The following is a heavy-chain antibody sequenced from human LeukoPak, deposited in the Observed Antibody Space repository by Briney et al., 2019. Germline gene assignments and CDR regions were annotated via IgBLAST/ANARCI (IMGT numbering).Heavy chain of an antibody. V-gene: IGHV1-2*02. D-gene: IGHD3-22*01. CDR3: ARGRTYDSSGYYYRGSFYYYYYMDV. CDR2: INPNSGGT. J-gene: IGHJ6*03. Sequence: ASVKVSCKASGYTFTGYYMHWVRQAPGQGLEWMGWINPNSGGTNYAQKFQGRVTMTRDTSISTAYMELSRLRSDDTAVYYCARGRTYDSSGYYYRGSFYYYYYMDVWGKGTTVTVSS. CDR1: GYTFTGYY.